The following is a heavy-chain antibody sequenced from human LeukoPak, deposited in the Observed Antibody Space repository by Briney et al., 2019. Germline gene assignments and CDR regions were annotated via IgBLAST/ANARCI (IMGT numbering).Heavy chain of an antibody. D-gene: IGHD6-6*01. Sequence: PSETLSLTCSVSGGSVSRYYWNWFRQPAGQGLQWIGRIYSGGSTNYNTPLKSRVTMSLDTSKNQFFLNLNSVTAADTAVYYCARDIGLDYSSSSFASDIWGQGTLVTVS. CDR3: ARDIGLDYSSSSFASDI. CDR1: GGSVSRYY. CDR2: IYSGGST. V-gene: IGHV4-4*07. J-gene: IGHJ3*02.